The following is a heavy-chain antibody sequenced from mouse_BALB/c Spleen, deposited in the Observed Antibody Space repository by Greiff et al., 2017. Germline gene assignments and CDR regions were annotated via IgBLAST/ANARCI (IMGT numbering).Heavy chain of an antibody. J-gene: IGHJ2*01. CDR3: ARGPYDYHFDY. CDR1: GFTFSSYA. D-gene: IGHD2-4*01. CDR2: ISSGGST. V-gene: IGHV5-6-5*01. Sequence: EVKLMESGGGLVKPGGSLKLSCAASGFTFSSYAMSWVRQTPEKRLEWVASISSGGSTYYPDSVKGRFTISRDNARNILYLQMSSLRSEDTAMYYCARGPYDYHFDYWGQGTTLTVSS.